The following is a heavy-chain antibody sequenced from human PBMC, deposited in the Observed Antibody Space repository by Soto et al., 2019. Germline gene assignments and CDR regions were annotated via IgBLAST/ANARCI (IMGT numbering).Heavy chain of an antibody. CDR1: GFTFSSYS. J-gene: IGHJ6*02. Sequence: GGSLRLSCAASGFTFSSYSMNWVRQAPGKGLERVSYISSSSSTIYYADSVKGRFTISRDNAKNSLYLQMNSLRDEDTAVYYCARARSGLFGVRPIYYYYGMDVWGQGTTVTVSS. CDR2: ISSSSSTI. V-gene: IGHV3-48*02. D-gene: IGHD3-16*01. CDR3: ARARSGLFGVRPIYYYYGMDV.